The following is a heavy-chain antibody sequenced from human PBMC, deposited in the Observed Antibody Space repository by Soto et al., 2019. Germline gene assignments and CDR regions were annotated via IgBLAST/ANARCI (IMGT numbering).Heavy chain of an antibody. J-gene: IGHJ4*02. Sequence: EVQLLESGGGLVQPGGSLRLSCAASGFTFSSYAMSWVRQAPGKGLEWVSAISGSGGSTYYADSVKGRFTISRDNFKNTLYLQMNSLRAEDTAVYYCAKDSLKNVYGDSLDYWGQGTLVTVSS. CDR2: ISGSGGST. CDR1: GFTFSSYA. D-gene: IGHD4-17*01. CDR3: AKDSLKNVYGDSLDY. V-gene: IGHV3-23*01.